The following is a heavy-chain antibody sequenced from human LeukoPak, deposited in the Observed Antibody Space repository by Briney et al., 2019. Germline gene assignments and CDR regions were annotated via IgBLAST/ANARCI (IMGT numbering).Heavy chain of an antibody. Sequence: GGSLRLSCAASGFTFSSYAMGWVRQARGKGLEWVSAISGRGGSTYYADSVKGRFTISRDNSKNTLYLQMNSLRAEDTAVYYCVRGGIASAFDIWGQGTMVTVSS. V-gene: IGHV3-23*01. CDR1: GFTFSSYA. J-gene: IGHJ3*02. CDR2: ISGRGGST. CDR3: VRGGIASAFDI. D-gene: IGHD6-13*01.